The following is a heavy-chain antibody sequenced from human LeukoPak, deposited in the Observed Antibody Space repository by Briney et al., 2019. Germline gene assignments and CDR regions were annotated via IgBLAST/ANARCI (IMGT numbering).Heavy chain of an antibody. CDR1: GFIFSTYW. V-gene: IGHV3-48*02. J-gene: IGHJ4*02. CDR2: ISTSSNRI. CDR3: ARVSAPGTSGWYFGY. Sequence: PGGSLRLSCAASGFIFSTYWMNWVRQAPGKGLEWVSYISTSSNRIDYADSVKGRFTMSRDNAKNLLYLQMNSLRDEDTAMYYCARVSAPGTSGWYFGYWGQGTLVTVSS. D-gene: IGHD6-19*01.